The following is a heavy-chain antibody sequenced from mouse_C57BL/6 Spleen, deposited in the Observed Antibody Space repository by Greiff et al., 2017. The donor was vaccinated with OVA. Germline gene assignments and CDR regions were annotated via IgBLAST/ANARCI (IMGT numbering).Heavy chain of an antibody. CDR2: IDPSDSYT. D-gene: IGHD4-1*02. J-gene: IGHJ2*01. V-gene: IGHV1-69*01. Sequence: VKLQQPGAELVMPGASVKLSCKASGYTFTSYWMHWVKQRPGLGLEWIGEIDPSDSYTNYNQKFKGKSTLTVDKSSSTAYMQLSSLTSEDSAVYYCARQLGDYWGQGTTLTVPS. CDR1: GYTFTSYW. CDR3: ARQLGDY.